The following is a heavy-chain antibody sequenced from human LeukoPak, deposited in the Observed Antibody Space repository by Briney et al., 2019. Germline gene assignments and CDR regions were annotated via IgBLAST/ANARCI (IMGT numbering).Heavy chain of an antibody. CDR3: ARDAYGIVGATTFSDL. Sequence: GGSLRLSCAASGFAFSGYSMNWVRQAPGKGLEWVSSITTSSSYIYYADSVKGRFTISRDNAKNSLYLQMNSLRAEDTAVYYCARDAYGIVGATTFSDLWGQGTLVTVSS. D-gene: IGHD1-26*01. J-gene: IGHJ5*02. V-gene: IGHV3-21*06. CDR1: GFAFSGYS. CDR2: ITTSSSYI.